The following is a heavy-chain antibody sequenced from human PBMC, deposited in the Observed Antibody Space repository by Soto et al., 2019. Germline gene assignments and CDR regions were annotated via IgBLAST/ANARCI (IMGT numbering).Heavy chain of an antibody. Sequence: PGGSLRLSCAASGFTFSSYGMHWVRQAPCKGLEWVAVIWYDGSNKYYADAVKGRFTISRDNSKNTLYLQMNSLRAEDTAVYYCARGSGYSCEYYFDYWGQGTLVTVYS. D-gene: IGHD5-18*01. CDR2: IWYDGSNK. CDR1: GFTFSSYG. V-gene: IGHV3-33*01. CDR3: ARGSGYSCEYYFDY. J-gene: IGHJ4*02.